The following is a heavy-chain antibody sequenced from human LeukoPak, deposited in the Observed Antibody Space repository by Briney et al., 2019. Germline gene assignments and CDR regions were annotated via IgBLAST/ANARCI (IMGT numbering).Heavy chain of an antibody. Sequence: ASVKVSCKASGYTFTSYGTSWVRQAPGQGLEWMGWISAYNGNTNYAQKLQGRVTMTTDTSTSTAYMELRSLRSDDTAVYYCARFLIGGGSPHYFDYWGQGTLVTVSS. D-gene: IGHD2-15*01. CDR2: ISAYNGNT. CDR3: ARFLIGGGSPHYFDY. J-gene: IGHJ4*02. CDR1: GYTFTSYG. V-gene: IGHV1-18*01.